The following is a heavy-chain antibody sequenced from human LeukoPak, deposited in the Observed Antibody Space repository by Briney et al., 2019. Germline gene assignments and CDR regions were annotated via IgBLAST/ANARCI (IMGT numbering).Heavy chain of an antibody. CDR1: GGTFSSYA. Sequence: GASVKVSCKASGGTFSSYAISWVRQAPGQRLEWMGGIIPIFGTANYAQKFQGRDTITADESTSTAYMELSSLRSEDTAVYYCARGCSSTSCYAFYGMDVWGKGTTVTVSS. CDR2: IIPIFGTA. V-gene: IGHV1-69*01. CDR3: ARGCSSTSCYAFYGMDV. J-gene: IGHJ6*04. D-gene: IGHD2-2*01.